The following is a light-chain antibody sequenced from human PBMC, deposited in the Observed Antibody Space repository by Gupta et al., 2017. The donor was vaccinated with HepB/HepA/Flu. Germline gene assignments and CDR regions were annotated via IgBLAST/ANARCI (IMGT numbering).Light chain of an antibody. J-gene: IGLJ1*01. Sequence: QSALTQPASVSGSPGQSITISCTGSSSDVGGFNYVSWYQQHPGKAPKLIIYDVTNRPSGVSVRFSGSKSGNTASLTISGLQAEDEADYYCSSSTTSSTLVFGTGTKVTVL. V-gene: IGLV2-14*01. CDR1: SSDVGGFNY. CDR2: DVT. CDR3: SSSTTSSTLV.